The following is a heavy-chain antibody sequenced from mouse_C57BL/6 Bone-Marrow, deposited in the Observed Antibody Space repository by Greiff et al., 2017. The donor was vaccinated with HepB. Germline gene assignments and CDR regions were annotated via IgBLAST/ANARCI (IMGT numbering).Heavy chain of an antibody. V-gene: IGHV1-15*01. Sequence: QVQLKESGAEPVRPGASVTLSCKASGYTFTDYEMHWVKQTPVHGLEWIGAIDPETGGTAYNQKFKGKAILTADKSSSTAYMELRSLTSEDSAVYYCTRRIITTVVPGTSFAYWGQGTLVTVSA. J-gene: IGHJ3*01. D-gene: IGHD1-1*01. CDR1: GYTFTDYE. CDR3: TRRIITTVVPGTSFAY. CDR2: IDPETGGT.